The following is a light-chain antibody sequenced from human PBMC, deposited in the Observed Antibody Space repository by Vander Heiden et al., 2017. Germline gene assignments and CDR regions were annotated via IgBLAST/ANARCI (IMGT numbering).Light chain of an antibody. CDR2: KDS. J-gene: IGLJ3*02. CDR1: AVTKQY. Sequence: SYELTQPPSVSVSPGQTARITCSGDAVTKQYVYWDQQKPGQAPVLLIYKDSERPSGIPERFSGSSSGTTVTLTISGVQAEDEADYYCQSADSSGTDWVFGGGTKLTVL. CDR3: QSADSSGTDWV. V-gene: IGLV3-25*03.